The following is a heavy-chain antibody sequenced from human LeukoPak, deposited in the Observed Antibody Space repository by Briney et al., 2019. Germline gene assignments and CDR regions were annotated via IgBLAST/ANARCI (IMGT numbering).Heavy chain of an antibody. CDR3: ARVHRGWELLGAFDI. Sequence: ASVKVSCKASGYTFTGYYMHWVRQAPGQGLEWMGWINPNSGGTNYAQKFQGWVTMTRDTSLSTAYMELSRLRSDDTAVYYCARVHRGWELLGAFDIWGQGTMVTVSS. CDR2: INPNSGGT. V-gene: IGHV1-2*04. D-gene: IGHD1-26*01. J-gene: IGHJ3*02. CDR1: GYTFTGYY.